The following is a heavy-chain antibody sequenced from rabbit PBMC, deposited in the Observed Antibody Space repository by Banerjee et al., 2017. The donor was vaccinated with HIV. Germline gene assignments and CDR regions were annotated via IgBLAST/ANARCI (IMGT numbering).Heavy chain of an antibody. CDR3: AKSSGDYEWGFGL. J-gene: IGHJ3*01. Sequence: QSLEESGGDLVKPGTSLTLACTASGFSFSSGYYMSWARQAPGKGLEWIAAIYTGPGGSSYYASWAKGRFTISKTSSTTVTLQMTSLTAADTATYFCAKSSGDYEWGFGLWGQGTLVTVS. D-gene: IGHD1-1*01. V-gene: IGHV1S40*01. CDR1: GFSFSSGYY. CDR2: IYTGPGGSS.